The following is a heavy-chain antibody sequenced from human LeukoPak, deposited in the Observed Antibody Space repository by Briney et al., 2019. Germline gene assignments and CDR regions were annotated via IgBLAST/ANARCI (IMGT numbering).Heavy chain of an antibody. CDR3: ARDPIHRADYTAE. CDR2: INYSGIT. CDR1: GPSISNFY. D-gene: IGHD4/OR15-4a*01. V-gene: IGHV4-59*01. Sequence: SETLSLTCTVSGPSISNFYWRWIRQPPGRGLEWVGSINYSGITNYNPSLKSRVTMSIDTSKNQVSLKLNSVTAADTAVSYCARDPIHRADYTAEWGQGVLVSVSS. J-gene: IGHJ4*02.